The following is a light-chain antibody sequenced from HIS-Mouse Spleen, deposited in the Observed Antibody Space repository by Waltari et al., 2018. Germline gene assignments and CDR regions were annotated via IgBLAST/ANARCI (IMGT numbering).Light chain of an antibody. Sequence: DVVMTQSPLSLPVTLGQPASISCRSSQSLVHSDGTTYLNWFQQRPGQSPRRLIYKVSNRDSGVPDRFSGSGSGTDFTLKISRVEAEDVGVYYCMQGTHWLTFGGGTKVEIK. J-gene: IGKJ4*01. V-gene: IGKV2-30*02. CDR3: MQGTHWLT. CDR1: QSLVHSDGTTY. CDR2: KVS.